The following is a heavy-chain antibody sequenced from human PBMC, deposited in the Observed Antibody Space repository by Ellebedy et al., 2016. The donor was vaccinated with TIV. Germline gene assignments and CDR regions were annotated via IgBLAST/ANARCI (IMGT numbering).Heavy chain of an antibody. CDR3: RQGHYADY. J-gene: IGHJ4*02. CDR2: ISDGSDTT. Sequence: GESLKISXAASGFSFNTFFMSWVRHSPWRGLEWVSTISDGSDTTRFADSVKGRFTISRDNSKNTVYLRMNDLRAEDTAVYYCRQGHYADYWGQGTLVTVSS. V-gene: IGHV3-23*01. CDR1: GFSFNTFF.